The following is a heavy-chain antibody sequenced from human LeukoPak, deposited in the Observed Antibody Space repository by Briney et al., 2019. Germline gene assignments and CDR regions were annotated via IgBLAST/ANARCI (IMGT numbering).Heavy chain of an antibody. CDR3: ARDPSGSYGRADY. CDR2: INPSAGST. V-gene: IGHV1-46*01. D-gene: IGHD1-26*01. J-gene: IGHJ4*02. Sequence: GASVKVSCKASGYTFTSYYLHWVRQAPGQGLEWMGIINPSAGSTSYAQKFQGRVTLTRDMSTSTVYMEVSSLRSDDTAVYYCARDPSGSYGRADYWGQGTLVTVSS. CDR1: GYTFTSYY.